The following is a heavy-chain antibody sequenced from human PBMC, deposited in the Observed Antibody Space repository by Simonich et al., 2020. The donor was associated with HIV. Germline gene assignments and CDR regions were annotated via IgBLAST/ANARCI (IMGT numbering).Heavy chain of an antibody. J-gene: IGHJ4*02. CDR3: ARDGRKGSSTSCSDY. V-gene: IGHV3-21*01. CDR1: GFTFISYR. CDR2: IRSSSSYI. Sequence: EVQLVESGGGLVKPGGSLRLSCAASGFTFISYRMNWVRKAPGKGMEWVSSIRSSSSYIYYADPVKGRFTISRDNAKNSLYLQMNCLRAEDTAVYYCARDGRKGSSTSCSDYWGQGTLVTVSS. D-gene: IGHD2-2*01.